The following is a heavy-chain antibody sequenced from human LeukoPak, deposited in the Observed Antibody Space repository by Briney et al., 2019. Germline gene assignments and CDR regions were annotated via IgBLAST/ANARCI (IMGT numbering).Heavy chain of an antibody. CDR1: CGSISSGDYY. Sequence: SETLSLTCTVSCGSISSGDYYWSWIRQPPGKGLEWIGYIYYSGSTYYNPSLKSRVTISVDTSKNQFSLKLSSVTAADTAVYYCARRISDYYDSSGFDYWGQGTLVTVSS. CDR3: ARRISDYYDSSGFDY. V-gene: IGHV4-30-4*01. CDR2: IYYSGST. D-gene: IGHD3-22*01. J-gene: IGHJ4*02.